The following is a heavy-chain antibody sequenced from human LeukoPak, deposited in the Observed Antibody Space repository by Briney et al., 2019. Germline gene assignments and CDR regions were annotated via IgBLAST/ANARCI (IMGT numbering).Heavy chain of an antibody. CDR1: GYTFTGYY. V-gene: IGHV1-2*02. D-gene: IGHD6-19*01. CDR3: ASTYSSGWFAEGYWFDP. Sequence: ASVKVSCKVSGYTFTGYYMHWVRQAPGQGLEWMGWINPNSGGTNYAQKFQGRVTMTRDTSISTAYLQWSSLKASDTAMYYCASTYSSGWFAEGYWFDPWGQGTLVTVSS. J-gene: IGHJ5*02. CDR2: INPNSGGT.